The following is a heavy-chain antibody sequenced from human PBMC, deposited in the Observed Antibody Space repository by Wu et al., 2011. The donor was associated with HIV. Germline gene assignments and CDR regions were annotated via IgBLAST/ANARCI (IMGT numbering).Heavy chain of an antibody. J-gene: IGHJ4*02. Sequence: QVQLVQSGTEVEKSGASVKVSCKASGYSFFSYDITWVRQAPGQGLEWMGWMNPSRGNTGYAQKFQGRVSMTRNTATSTAYLELGILTSDDTAIYYCARALNGYNWDWGQGTLVIVSS. CDR1: GYSFFSYD. CDR3: ARALNGYNWD. CDR2: MNPSRGNT. D-gene: IGHD5-24*01. V-gene: IGHV1-8*02.